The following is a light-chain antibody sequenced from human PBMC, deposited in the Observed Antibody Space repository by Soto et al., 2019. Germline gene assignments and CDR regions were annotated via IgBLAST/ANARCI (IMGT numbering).Light chain of an antibody. V-gene: IGLV1-44*01. CDR2: SNN. Sequence: QSVVTQPPSASGTPGQRVTISCFGSSSNIGSNTVNWYQQLPGTAPKLLIYSNNQRPSGVPDRFSGSKSGTSASLAISGLQSEDEADYYCAAWDDSLNGGVFGGGTQLTVL. CDR3: AAWDDSLNGGV. J-gene: IGLJ3*02. CDR1: SSNIGSNT.